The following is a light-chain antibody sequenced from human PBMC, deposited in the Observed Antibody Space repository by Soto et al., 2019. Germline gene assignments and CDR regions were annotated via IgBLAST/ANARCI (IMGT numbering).Light chain of an antibody. Sequence: EIVLTQSPGTLSLSPGERATLSCRASQSVSSSYLAWYQQKPGQAPRLLIYGASSRATGIPDRFSGSGSRTAFTLTISRLEPEDFAVYYCQQYGSSPLYTFGQGTKLEIK. CDR1: QSVSSSY. CDR2: GAS. V-gene: IGKV3-20*01. CDR3: QQYGSSPLYT. J-gene: IGKJ2*01.